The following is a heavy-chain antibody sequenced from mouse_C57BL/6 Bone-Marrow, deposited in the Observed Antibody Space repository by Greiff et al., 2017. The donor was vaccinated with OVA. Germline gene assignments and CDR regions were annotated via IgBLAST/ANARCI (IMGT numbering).Heavy chain of an antibody. D-gene: IGHD1-1*01. J-gene: IGHJ2*01. CDR1: GFTFSSYA. V-gene: IGHV5-9-1*02. CDR3: TRDRGYYYGSSDVDD. CDR2: ISSGGDYI. Sequence: EVQLVESGEGLVKPGGSLKLSCAASGFTFSSYAMSWVRQTPEKRLEWVAYISSGGDYIYYADTVKGRFTISRDNARNTLYLQMSSLKSEDTAMYYCTRDRGYYYGSSDVDDWGQGTTLTVSS.